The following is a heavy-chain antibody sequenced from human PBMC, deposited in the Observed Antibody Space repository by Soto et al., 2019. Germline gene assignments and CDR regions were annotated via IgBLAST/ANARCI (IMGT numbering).Heavy chain of an antibody. V-gene: IGHV3-23*01. CDR3: ANLYSGSYRGKFRGAFDI. CDR1: GFTFSSYA. J-gene: IGHJ3*02. CDR2: ISGSGGST. Sequence: GGSLRLSCAASGFTFSSYAMSWVRQAPGKGLEWVSAISGSGGSTYYADSVKGRFTISRDNSKNTLYLQMNSLRAEDTAVYYCANLYSGSYRGKFRGAFDIWGQGTMVTVSS. D-gene: IGHD1-26*01.